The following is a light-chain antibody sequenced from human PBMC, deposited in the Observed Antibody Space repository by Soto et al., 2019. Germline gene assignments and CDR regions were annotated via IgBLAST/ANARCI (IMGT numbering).Light chain of an antibody. J-gene: IGLJ1*01. CDR3: CSFAAGKTYV. V-gene: IGLV2-14*01. Sequence: QSALTQSASVSGSPGQSITITCTGTSSDVGYFKSVSWYQQHPGKAPKLLIYEDRDRPSGISNRFSGSKSGNTASLTLSGLQPEDEAEYYCCSFAAGKTYVFGTGTQLTVL. CDR2: EDR. CDR1: SSDVGYFKS.